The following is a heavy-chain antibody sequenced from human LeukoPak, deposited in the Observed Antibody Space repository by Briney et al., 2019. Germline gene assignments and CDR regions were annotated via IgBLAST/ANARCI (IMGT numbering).Heavy chain of an antibody. CDR2: ISAYNGNT. CDR1: GYTFTNYA. CDR3: ARLNYRPIIKFFDY. J-gene: IGHJ4*02. V-gene: IGHV1-18*01. D-gene: IGHD4-11*01. Sequence: ASVKVSCKTSGYTFTNYAITWVRQAPGQGLEWMGWISAYNGNTNYAQKLQGRVTMTTDTSTSTAYMELRSLRSDDTAVYYCARLNYRPIIKFFDYWGQGTLVTVSS.